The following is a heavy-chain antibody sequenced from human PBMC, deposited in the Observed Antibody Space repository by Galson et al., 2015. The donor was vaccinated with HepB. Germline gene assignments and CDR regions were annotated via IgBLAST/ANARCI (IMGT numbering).Heavy chain of an antibody. V-gene: IGHV1-69*04. J-gene: IGHJ4*02. Sequence: SVKVSCKASGGTFSSYAISWVRQAPGQGLEWMGRIIPILGIANYAQKFQGRVTITADKSTSTAYMELSSLRSEDTAVYYCARDLGWVTTVTVDDYWGQGTLVTVSS. CDR2: IIPILGIA. D-gene: IGHD4-17*01. CDR3: ARDLGWVTTVTVDDY. CDR1: GGTFSSYA.